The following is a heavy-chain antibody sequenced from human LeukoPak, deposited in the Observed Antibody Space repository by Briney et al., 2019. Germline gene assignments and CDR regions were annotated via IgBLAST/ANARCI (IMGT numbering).Heavy chain of an antibody. D-gene: IGHD6-6*01. CDR2: MSYDGSNK. CDR1: GFTFRSYA. V-gene: IGHV3-30*04. CDR3: ARDYSYSSSYARID. Sequence: GGSLRLSCAASGFTFRSYAMHWVRQAPGKGLEWVAVMSYDGSNKYYADSVKGRFTISRDNSKNTLYLQMNSLRAEDTAVYYCARDYSYSSSYARIDWGQGTLVTVSS. J-gene: IGHJ4*02.